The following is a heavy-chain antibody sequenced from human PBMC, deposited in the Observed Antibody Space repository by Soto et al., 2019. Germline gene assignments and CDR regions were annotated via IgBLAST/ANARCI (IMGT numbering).Heavy chain of an antibody. V-gene: IGHV4-30-4*01. CDR3: ARSSSSWIFDY. D-gene: IGHD6-13*01. Sequence: SETLSLTCTVSGGSISSGDYYWSWIRQPPGNGFVCIVYIFYSCCTYYNPSLNSRFTISVFSSNYHFSLKLSSLTAADSAVYYCARSSSSWIFDYWGQGTLVTVSS. CDR2: IFYSCCT. J-gene: IGHJ4*02. CDR1: GGSISSGDYY.